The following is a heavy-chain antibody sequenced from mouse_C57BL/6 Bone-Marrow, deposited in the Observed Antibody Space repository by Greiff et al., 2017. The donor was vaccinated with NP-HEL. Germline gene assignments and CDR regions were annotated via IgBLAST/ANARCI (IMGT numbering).Heavy chain of an antibody. CDR1: GFTFSSYT. J-gene: IGHJ2*01. D-gene: IGHD4-1*01. Sequence: EVQLVESGGGLVKPGGSLKLSCAASGFTFSSYTMSWVRQTPEKRLEWVATISGGGGNTYYPDSVKGRSTISRDNAKNTLYLQMSSLRSEDTALDYCARRLVDYWGQGTTPTVSA. V-gene: IGHV5-9*01. CDR2: ISGGGGNT. CDR3: ARRLVDY.